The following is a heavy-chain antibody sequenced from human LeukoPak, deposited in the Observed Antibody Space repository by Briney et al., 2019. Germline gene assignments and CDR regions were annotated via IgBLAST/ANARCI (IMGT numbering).Heavy chain of an antibody. D-gene: IGHD2-2*01. Sequence: PGGSLRLSCAASGFTVSSNYMSWVRQAPGKGLEWVAFIRYDGSNKNYADSVKGRFTISRDNSKNTLYLQMNSLRAEDTAVYYCAGVDRGAPGPLDYWGQGTLVTVSS. CDR3: AGVDRGAPGPLDY. CDR1: GFTVSSNY. V-gene: IGHV3-30*02. J-gene: IGHJ4*02. CDR2: IRYDGSNK.